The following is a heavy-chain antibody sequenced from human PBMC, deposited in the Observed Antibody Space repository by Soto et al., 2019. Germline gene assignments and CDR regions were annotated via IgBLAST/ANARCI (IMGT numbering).Heavy chain of an antibody. Sequence: QLQLQESGPGLVKPSETLSLTCTVSGGSISSSSYYWGWIRQPPGKGLEWIGSIYYSGSTYYNPSLKSRVTISVDTSKNQFSLKLSSVTAADTAVYYCAREMGSSIYYNYGMDVWGQGTTVTVSS. CDR2: IYYSGST. J-gene: IGHJ6*02. CDR3: AREMGSSIYYNYGMDV. V-gene: IGHV4-39*02. CDR1: GGSISSSSYY. D-gene: IGHD6-6*01.